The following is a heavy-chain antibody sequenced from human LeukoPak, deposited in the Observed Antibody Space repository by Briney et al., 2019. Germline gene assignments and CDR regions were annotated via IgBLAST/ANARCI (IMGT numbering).Heavy chain of an antibody. Sequence: PGGSLRLSCAASGFTFSSYAMSWVRQAPGKGLEWVSAISGSGGSTCYADSVKGRFTISRDNSKNTLYLQMNRLRAEDTAVYYCAGSIAVAINTGDYWGQGTLVTVSS. CDR2: ISGSGGST. V-gene: IGHV3-23*01. CDR3: AGSIAVAINTGDY. J-gene: IGHJ4*02. D-gene: IGHD6-19*01. CDR1: GFTFSSYA.